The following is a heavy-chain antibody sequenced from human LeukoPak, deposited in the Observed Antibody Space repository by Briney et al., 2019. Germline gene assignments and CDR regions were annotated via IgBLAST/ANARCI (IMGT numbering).Heavy chain of an antibody. J-gene: IGHJ4*02. CDR3: ARRPLRGPFDY. CDR1: GGSISSYY. CDR2: ISYSGST. D-gene: IGHD4-17*01. V-gene: IGHV4-59*08. Sequence: SETLSLTCTVSGGSISSYYWSWIRHPPGKGLEWIGYISYSGSTNYNPSLKSRVTISVDTSKNQLSLKLSSVTASDTAVYYCARRPLRGPFDYWGQGTLVTVSS.